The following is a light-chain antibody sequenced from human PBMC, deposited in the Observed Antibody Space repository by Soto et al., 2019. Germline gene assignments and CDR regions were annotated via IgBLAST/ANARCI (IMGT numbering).Light chain of an antibody. Sequence: EIVLTQSPGTLSLSPGERATLSCRASQSLSSSYLAWHQQKPGQAPRLLIYGASNRATGIPDRFSGSGSGTDFTLTISRLEPEDFAVYYCQQYGSSGTFGQGTKVDI. CDR1: QSLSSSY. CDR2: GAS. CDR3: QQYGSSGT. V-gene: IGKV3-20*01. J-gene: IGKJ1*01.